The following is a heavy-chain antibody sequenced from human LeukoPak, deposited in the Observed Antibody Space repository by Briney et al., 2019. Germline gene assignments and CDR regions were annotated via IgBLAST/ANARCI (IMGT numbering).Heavy chain of an antibody. J-gene: IGHJ4*02. CDR1: GYSFTSYW. CDR3: ARLSSNYYDSSGYFDY. V-gene: IGHV5-51*01. CDR2: IYPGDSDT. Sequence: GEPLKISCKGSGYSFTSYWIGWVRQMPGKGLEWMGIIYPGDSDTRYSPSFQGQVTISADKSISTAYLQWSSLKASDTAMYYCARLSSNYYDSSGYFDYWGQGTLVTVSS. D-gene: IGHD3-22*01.